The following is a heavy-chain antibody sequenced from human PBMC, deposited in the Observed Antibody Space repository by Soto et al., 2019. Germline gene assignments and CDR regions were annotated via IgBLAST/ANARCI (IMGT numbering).Heavy chain of an antibody. CDR3: AKGTGLGEFSLGLKGYYYYVMDF. CDR1: GFTFSSYA. V-gene: IGHV3-23*01. D-gene: IGHD3-16*02. Sequence: PGGSLRLSCAASGFTFSSYAMSWVRQAPGKGLEWVSAISGSGGSTYYADSVKGRFTISRDNSKNTLYLQMNSLRAEDTAVYYCAKGTGLGEFSLGLKGYYYYVMDFWGKGTTVTFSS. J-gene: IGHJ6*04. CDR2: ISGSGGST.